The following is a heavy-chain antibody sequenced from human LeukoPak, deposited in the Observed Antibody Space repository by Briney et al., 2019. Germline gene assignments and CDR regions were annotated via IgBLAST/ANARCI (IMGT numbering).Heavy chain of an antibody. CDR1: GGSISSSSSDYY. CDR2: ISYSWTT. CDR3: ARHRHSHHYDY. V-gene: IGHV4-39*01. J-gene: IGHJ4*02. Sequence: KSSETLSLTCSVSGGSISSSSSDYYWGWDRQPPGKGLEWIGSISYSWTTYYNPSLKSRVTISADTSNNQFSLKLTSVTAADTAVYYCARHRHSHHYDYWGQGTLVTVSS. D-gene: IGHD5-18*01.